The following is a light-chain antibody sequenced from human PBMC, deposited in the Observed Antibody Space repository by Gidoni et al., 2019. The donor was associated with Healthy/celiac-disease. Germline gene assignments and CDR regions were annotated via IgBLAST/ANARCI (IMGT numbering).Light chain of an antibody. CDR2: AAS. Sequence: RVTITCRASQSISSYLNWYQQKPGKAPKLLIYAASSLQSGVPSRISGSGSGTDFTLTISSLQAEYFATYCRQQSYSTPTWTFGQGTKVEIK. CDR1: QSISSY. V-gene: IGKV1-39*01. CDR3: QQSYSTPTWT. J-gene: IGKJ1*01.